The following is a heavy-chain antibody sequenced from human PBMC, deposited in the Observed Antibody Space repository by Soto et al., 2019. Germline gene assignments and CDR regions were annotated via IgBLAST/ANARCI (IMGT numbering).Heavy chain of an antibody. Sequence: SGPTLVNPTQTLTLTCTFSWFSLSTSGMCVSWIRQPPGKALEWLALIDWDDDKYYSTSLKTRLTISKDTSKNQVVLTMTNMDPVDTATYYCARQTTVTTSRGYYYYGMDVWAKGPRSPSP. V-gene: IGHV2-70*01. CDR2: IDWDDDK. J-gene: IGHJ6*02. CDR3: ARQTTVTTSRGYYYYGMDV. D-gene: IGHD4-17*01. CDR1: WFSLSTSGMC.